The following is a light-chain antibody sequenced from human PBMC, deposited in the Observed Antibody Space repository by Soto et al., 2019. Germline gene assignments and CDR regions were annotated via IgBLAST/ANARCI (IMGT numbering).Light chain of an antibody. J-gene: IGKJ4*01. CDR1: QSVSDY. CDR2: DAS. Sequence: ETVLTKSPASLSLSPGDRATLSCRAGQSVSDYVAWYQQKPGQSPRLLFFDASSRATGVPARFSAGGSGTDFTLIISSLEPEDFAVYYCQQRVNWPPTFGGGTKVDIK. V-gene: IGKV3-11*01. CDR3: QQRVNWPPT.